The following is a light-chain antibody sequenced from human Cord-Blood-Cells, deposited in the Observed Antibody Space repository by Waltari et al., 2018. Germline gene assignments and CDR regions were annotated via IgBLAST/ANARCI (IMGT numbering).Light chain of an antibody. J-gene: IGKJ4*01. CDR2: AAS. Sequence: IQMTQSPSSLSASVGQRVTITCRASQSISSYLNWYQQKPGKAPKLLIYAASSLQSGVPSSFSGSGSGTDFTLTISSLQPEDFATYYCQQSYSTLTFGGGTKVEIK. V-gene: IGKV1-39*01. CDR3: QQSYSTLT. CDR1: QSISSY.